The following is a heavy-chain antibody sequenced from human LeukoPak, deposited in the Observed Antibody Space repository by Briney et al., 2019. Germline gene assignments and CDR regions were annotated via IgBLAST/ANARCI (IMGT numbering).Heavy chain of an antibody. CDR2: IIPIFGIT. V-gene: IGHV1-69*10. CDR1: GDTFRSNA. J-gene: IGHJ4*02. CDR3: AREFAYSGHAADF. Sequence: GASVKVSCKVSGDTFRSNAVSWVRQGPRQGLEWMGGIIPIFGITNYAQKFQGRITVTADKSTSTAYMELSRLTSDDTALYYCAREFAYSGHAADFWGQGTLVAVSS. D-gene: IGHD5-12*01.